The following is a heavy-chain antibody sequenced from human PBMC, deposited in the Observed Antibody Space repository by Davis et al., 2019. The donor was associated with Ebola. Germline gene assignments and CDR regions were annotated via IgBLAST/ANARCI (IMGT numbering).Heavy chain of an antibody. CDR2: TYYTSKRFN. J-gene: IGHJ6*02. Sequence: HSQTLSLTCAISGDRVPSGGWNWIRQSPSRGLEWLGRTYYTSKRFNHYAVSVESRITITAVTPKNQLSLQLNSVSPEDAAVYYCVRRWVRFGLDVWGQGTTVTVSS. V-gene: IGHV6-1*01. CDR3: VRRWVRFGLDV. D-gene: IGHD5-12*01. CDR1: GDRVPSGG.